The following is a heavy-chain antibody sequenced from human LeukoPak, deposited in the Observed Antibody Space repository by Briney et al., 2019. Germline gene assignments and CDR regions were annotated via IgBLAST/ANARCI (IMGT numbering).Heavy chain of an antibody. J-gene: IGHJ6*03. CDR2: IIPIFGTA. V-gene: IGHV1-69*05. Sequence: SVKVSCKASGGIFSSYAISWVRQAPGQGLEWMGGIIPIFGTANYAQKFQGRVTITTDESTSTACMELSSLRSEDTAVYYCARDSVGPPYYYMDVWGKGTTVTVSS. CDR3: ARDSVGPPYYYMDV. CDR1: GGIFSSYA.